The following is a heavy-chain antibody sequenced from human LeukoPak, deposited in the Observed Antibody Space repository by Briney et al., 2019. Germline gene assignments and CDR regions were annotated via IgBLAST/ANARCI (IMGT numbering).Heavy chain of an antibody. V-gene: IGHV1-24*01. CDR3: ARDLIMITFGGPDYYYYYMDV. J-gene: IGHJ6*03. Sequence: ASVKVSCKVSGYTLTELSMHWVRRAPGKGLEWMGGFDPEDGETIYAQKFQGRVTMTEDTSTDTAYMELSSLRSEDTAVYYCARDLIMITFGGPDYYYYYMDVWGKGTTVTVSS. CDR2: FDPEDGET. CDR1: GYTLTELS. D-gene: IGHD3-16*01.